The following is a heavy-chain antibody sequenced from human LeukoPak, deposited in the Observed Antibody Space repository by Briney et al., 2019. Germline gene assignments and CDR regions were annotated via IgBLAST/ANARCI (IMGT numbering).Heavy chain of an antibody. V-gene: IGHV3-30*04. D-gene: IGHD3-10*01. CDR2: ISYDGSNK. J-gene: IGHJ6*03. Sequence: GGSLRLSCAASGFTFSSYAMHWVRQAPGKGLEWVAVISYDGSNKYYADSVKGRFTISRDNSKNTLYLQMNSLRAEDTAVYYCARDRIGVRGIYYYYCMDVWGKGTTVTVSS. CDR1: GFTFSSYA. CDR3: ARDRIGVRGIYYYYCMDV.